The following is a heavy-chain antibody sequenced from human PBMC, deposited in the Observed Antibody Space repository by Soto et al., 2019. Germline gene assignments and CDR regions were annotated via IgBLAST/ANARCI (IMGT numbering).Heavy chain of an antibody. V-gene: IGHV4-39*01. D-gene: IGHD3-22*01. J-gene: IGHJ6*02. Sequence: PSETLSLTCTVSGGSISSSSYYWGWIRQPPGKRLEWIGNVYYGGSTYYNQSLKSRVNISVETSKSQFSLKLSSVTAADTAVYYCAGGDYYHSSGYYFYYYTMDVWGQGTTVTVSS. CDR3: AGGDYYHSSGYYFYYYTMDV. CDR1: GGSISSSSYY. CDR2: VYYGGST.